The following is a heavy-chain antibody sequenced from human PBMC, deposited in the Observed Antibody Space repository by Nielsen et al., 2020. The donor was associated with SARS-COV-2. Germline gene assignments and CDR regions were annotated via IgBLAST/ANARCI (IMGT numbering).Heavy chain of an antibody. V-gene: IGHV1-2*06. Sequence: ASVKVSCKASGYTLTDYYIHWVRQAPGQGLEWMGRINPYSGGTNYAQKFQGTVTMTRDASISTVYMELTSDDTAVYYCARARATIFGLVMSYGMDVWGQGTTVAVSS. J-gene: IGHJ6*02. D-gene: IGHD3/OR15-3a*01. CDR2: INPYSGGT. CDR1: GYTLTDYY. CDR3: ARARATIFGLVMSYGMDV.